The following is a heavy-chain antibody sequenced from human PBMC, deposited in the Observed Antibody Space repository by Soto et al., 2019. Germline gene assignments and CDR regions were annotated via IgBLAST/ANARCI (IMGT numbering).Heavy chain of an antibody. J-gene: IGHJ4*02. CDR1: GFTFSSYA. CDR2: ISYDGSNK. Sequence: GGSLRLSCAASGFTFSSYAMHWVRQAPGKGLEWVAVISYDGSNKYYADSVKGRFTISRDNSKKTLYLQMNSLRAEDTDVYYCARDYVKYDILTGYYVYWCQAILVTVS. CDR3: ARDYVKYDILTGYYVY. D-gene: IGHD3-9*01. V-gene: IGHV3-30-3*01.